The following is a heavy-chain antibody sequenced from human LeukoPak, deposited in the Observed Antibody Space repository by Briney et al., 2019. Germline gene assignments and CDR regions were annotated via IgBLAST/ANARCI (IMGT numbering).Heavy chain of an antibody. D-gene: IGHD4-17*01. Sequence: PGGSLRLSCAASGFNFSSYAMSWVRQAPGKGLEWVANIKQDGSQKYYVDSVRGRFSISRDNAKNSLYLQINSLRAEDTAVYYCAREQYGDYFDYWGQGTLVTVSS. CDR3: AREQYGDYFDY. CDR1: GFNFSSYA. J-gene: IGHJ4*02. CDR2: IKQDGSQK. V-gene: IGHV3-7*01.